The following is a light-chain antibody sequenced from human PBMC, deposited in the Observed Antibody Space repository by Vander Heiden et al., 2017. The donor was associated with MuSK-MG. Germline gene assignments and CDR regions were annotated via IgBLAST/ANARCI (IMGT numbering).Light chain of an antibody. CDR2: AAS. J-gene: IGKJ1*01. Sequence: AIQMTQSPSSLSASVGDRVTITCRASQGIIDELAWYQQKPGKAPKLLIYAASSLHSGVPSRFSGSGSGTDFTLTISSLQPEDFATYYCLQDHNYPLTFGQGTKVEIK. CDR3: LQDHNYPLT. CDR1: QGIIDE. V-gene: IGKV1-6*01.